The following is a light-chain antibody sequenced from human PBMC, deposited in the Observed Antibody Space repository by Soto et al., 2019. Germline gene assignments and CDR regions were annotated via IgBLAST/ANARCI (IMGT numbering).Light chain of an antibody. J-gene: IGLJ2*01. Sequence: QSVLTQPPSVSGAPGQRVTISCTGSSSNIGAGYDVNRYQQLPGTAPKLLIYGNSNRPSGVPDRLSGSKSGTSASLAITGLQAEDEADYYCQSYDSSLSGYVVFGGGTKVTVL. CDR2: GNS. CDR1: SSNIGAGYD. V-gene: IGLV1-40*01. CDR3: QSYDSSLSGYVV.